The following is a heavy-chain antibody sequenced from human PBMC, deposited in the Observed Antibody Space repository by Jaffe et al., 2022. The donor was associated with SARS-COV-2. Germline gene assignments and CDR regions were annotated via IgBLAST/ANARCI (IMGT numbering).Heavy chain of an antibody. CDR1: GFTFDDYT. CDR3: AKDMKPAGQWLGIDY. D-gene: IGHD6-19*01. J-gene: IGHJ4*02. Sequence: EVQLVESGGVVVQPGGSLRLSCAASGFTFDDYTMHWVRQAPGKGLEWVSLISWDGGSTYYADSVKGRFTISRDNSKNSLYLQMNSLRTEDTALYYCAKDMKPAGQWLGIDYWGQGTLVTVSS. CDR2: ISWDGGST. V-gene: IGHV3-43*01.